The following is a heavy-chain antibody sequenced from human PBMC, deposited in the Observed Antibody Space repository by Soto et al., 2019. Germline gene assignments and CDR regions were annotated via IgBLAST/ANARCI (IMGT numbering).Heavy chain of an antibody. CDR2: ISSSGDIP. CDR1: GFTFTTYA. D-gene: IGHD1-26*01. V-gene: IGHV3-23*01. Sequence: EVQLLESGGGLVQPGGSLRLSCAASGFTFTTYAMSWVRQPPGKGLEWVSGISSSGDIPYYSDSVKGRFTISRDQSKKTVYLQMTSLRAEDTALYYCATVNSIVGDGDHDYWGQGTLVSVSS. CDR3: ATVNSIVGDGDHDY. J-gene: IGHJ4*02.